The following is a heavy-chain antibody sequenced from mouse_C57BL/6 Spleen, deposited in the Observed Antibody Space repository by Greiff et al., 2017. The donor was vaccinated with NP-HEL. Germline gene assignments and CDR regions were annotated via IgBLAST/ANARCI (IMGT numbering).Heavy chain of an antibody. V-gene: IGHV3-6*01. CDR3: AKGDYSNYDFGY. D-gene: IGHD2-5*01. J-gene: IGHJ2*01. Sequence: ESGPGLVKPSQSLSLTCSVTGYSITSGYYWNWIRQFPGNQLEWMGYISYDGSNNYNPSLKNRIPITRDTSKNQFFLKLNSVTTEDPATYYCAKGDYSNYDFGYWGQGTTLTVSS. CDR1: GYSITSGYY. CDR2: ISYDGSN.